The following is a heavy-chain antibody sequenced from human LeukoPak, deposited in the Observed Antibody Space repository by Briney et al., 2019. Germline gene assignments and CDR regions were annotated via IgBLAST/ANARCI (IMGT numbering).Heavy chain of an antibody. CDR2: IYYSGST. V-gene: IGHV4-59*01. CDR1: GGSISSYY. Sequence: PSETLSLTCTVSGGSISSYYWSWIRQPPGKGLEWIGYIYYSGSTNYNPSLKSRVTISVDTSKDQFSLKLSSVTAADTAVYYCARSTTVTTLGAFDIWGQGTMVTVSS. D-gene: IGHD4-17*01. J-gene: IGHJ3*02. CDR3: ARSTTVTTLGAFDI.